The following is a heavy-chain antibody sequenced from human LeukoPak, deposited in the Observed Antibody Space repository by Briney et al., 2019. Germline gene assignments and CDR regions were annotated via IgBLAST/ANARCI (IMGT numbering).Heavy chain of an antibody. CDR3: ARHRTGSGSYRN. V-gene: IGHV4-59*08. Sequence: SETLSLTCTVSGGSISSYYWSWIRQPPGKGLEWIGYIYYSGSTNYNPSLKSRVTISVDTSKNQFSLKLSSVTAADTAVYYCARHRTGSGSYRNWGQGTLVTVSS. CDR1: GGSISSYY. J-gene: IGHJ4*02. D-gene: IGHD3-10*01. CDR2: IYYSGST.